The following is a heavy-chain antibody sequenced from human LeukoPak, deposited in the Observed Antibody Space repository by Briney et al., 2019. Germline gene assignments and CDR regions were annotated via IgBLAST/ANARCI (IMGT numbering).Heavy chain of an antibody. J-gene: IGHJ4*02. CDR2: ISAYNGNT. CDR3: ARDGDWARSSDY. D-gene: IGHD2-21*02. V-gene: IGHV1-18*01. CDR1: GYTFSSYG. Sequence: ASVKVSCKASGYTFSSYGFSWVRQAPGQGLEWIGWISAYNGNTKYAQKLQDRVSMTTDTSTSTAYMELRSLRSDDTAVYYCARDGDWARSSDYWGQGTLVTVSS.